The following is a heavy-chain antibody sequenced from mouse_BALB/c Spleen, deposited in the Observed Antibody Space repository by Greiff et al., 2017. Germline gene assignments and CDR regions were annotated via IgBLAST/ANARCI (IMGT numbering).Heavy chain of an antibody. J-gene: IGHJ2*01. CDR1: GFTFSSYG. D-gene: IGHD1-1*01. V-gene: IGHV5-6*01. CDR3: ARSITTVVATDYFDY. Sequence: EVQLVESGGDLVKPGGSLKLSCAASGFTFSSYGMSWVRQTPDKRLEWVATISSGGSYTYYPDSVQGRFTISRDNAKNTLYLQLSSLKSEDTAMYYCARSITTVVATDYFDYWGQGTTLTVSS. CDR2: ISSGGSYT.